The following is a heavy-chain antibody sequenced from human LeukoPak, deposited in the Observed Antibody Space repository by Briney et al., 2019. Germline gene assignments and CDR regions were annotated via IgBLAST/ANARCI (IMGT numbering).Heavy chain of an antibody. CDR1: GFTFSSYG. CDR3: AKADDDSPGYTNYFDY. CDR2: ISYDGSNK. V-gene: IGHV3-30*18. J-gene: IGHJ4*02. Sequence: GSLRLSCAASGFTFSSYGMHWVRQAPGKGLEWVAVISYDGSNKYYADSVKGRFTISRDNSKNTLYLQMNSLRAEDTAVYYCAKADDDSPGYTNYFDYWGQGTLVTVSS. D-gene: IGHD3-22*01.